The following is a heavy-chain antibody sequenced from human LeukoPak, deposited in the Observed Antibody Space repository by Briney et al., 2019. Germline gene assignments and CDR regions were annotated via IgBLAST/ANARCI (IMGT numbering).Heavy chain of an antibody. CDR2: INPSGGST. D-gene: IGHD2-15*01. J-gene: IGHJ4*02. CDR3: ARQVAHIVVVVAAAEFDY. V-gene: IGHV1-46*01. Sequence: ASVKVSCKASGYTFTSYYMHWVRQAPGQGLEWMGIINPSGGSTSYAQKFQGRVTITRDTSASTAYMELSSLRSEDTAVYYCARQVAHIVVVVAAAEFDYWGQGTLVTVSS. CDR1: GYTFTSYY.